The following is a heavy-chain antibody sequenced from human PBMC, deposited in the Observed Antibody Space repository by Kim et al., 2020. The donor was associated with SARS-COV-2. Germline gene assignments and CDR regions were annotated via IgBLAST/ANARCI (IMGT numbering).Heavy chain of an antibody. J-gene: IGHJ3*02. Sequence: GRNKYYEDAVKGRFTITRDNSKNTLYLQMNSLRAEDTAVYYCARDRGGFDIWGQGTMVTVSS. CDR3: ARDRGGFDI. D-gene: IGHD2-15*01. V-gene: IGHV3-33*01. CDR2: GRNK.